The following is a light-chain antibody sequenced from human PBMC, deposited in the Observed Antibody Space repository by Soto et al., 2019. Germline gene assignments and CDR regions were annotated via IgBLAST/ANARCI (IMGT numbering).Light chain of an antibody. J-gene: IGLJ2*01. CDR3: SSYAGSKNLV. CDR1: SSDVGGYNY. CDR2: EVS. Sequence: QSALTQPPSASGSPGQSVTISCTGTSSDVGGYNYVSWYQQHPGKAPKLMIYEVSKWPSGVPDRFSGSKSGNTASLTVSGLQAEDEADYYCSSYAGSKNLVFGGGTKVTVL. V-gene: IGLV2-8*01.